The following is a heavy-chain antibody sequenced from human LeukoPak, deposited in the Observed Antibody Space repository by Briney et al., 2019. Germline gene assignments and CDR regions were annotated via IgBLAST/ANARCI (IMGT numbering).Heavy chain of an antibody. CDR3: ARVGGHCTNGVCYDVDY. Sequence: GGSLRLSCAASGFSFSSYTMNWVRQAPGKGLEWVSFITSSSSYIYYADSVKGRFTISRDNAKNSLYLQMSSLRAEDTAVYYCARVGGHCTNGVCYDVDYWGQGTLVTVSS. V-gene: IGHV3-21*01. J-gene: IGHJ4*02. CDR2: ITSSSSYI. CDR1: GFSFSSYT. D-gene: IGHD2-8*01.